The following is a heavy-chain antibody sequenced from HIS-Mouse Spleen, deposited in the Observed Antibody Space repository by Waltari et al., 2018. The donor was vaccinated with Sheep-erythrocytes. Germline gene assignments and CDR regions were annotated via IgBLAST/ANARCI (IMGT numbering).Heavy chain of an antibody. Sequence: EVQLVESGGGLIQPGGSLRLSCAASGFTVSSNYMSWGRQAPGKGVEWVLVFYSGGSTYYADSVKGRFTISRDNSKNTLYLQMNSLRAEDTAVYYCAREVGSYGHPYYFDYWGQGTLVTVSS. J-gene: IGHJ4*02. CDR2: FYSGGST. V-gene: IGHV3-53*01. CDR1: GFTVSSNY. CDR3: AREVGSYGHPYYFDY. D-gene: IGHD5-18*01.